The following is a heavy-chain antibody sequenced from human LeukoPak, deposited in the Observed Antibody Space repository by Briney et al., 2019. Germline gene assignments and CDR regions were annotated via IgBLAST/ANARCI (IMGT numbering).Heavy chain of an antibody. D-gene: IGHD6-13*01. J-gene: IGHJ5*02. CDR1: GFTFSSYS. V-gene: IGHV3-48*01. CDR2: ISSSSSTI. CDR3: ARGPAAAPGLNWFDP. Sequence: PGGSLRLSCAASGFTFSSYSMNWVRQAPGKGLEWVSYISSSSSTIYYADSVKGRFTISRDNAKNSLYLQMNSLRAEDTAVYYCARGPAAAPGLNWFDPWGQGTLVTVSS.